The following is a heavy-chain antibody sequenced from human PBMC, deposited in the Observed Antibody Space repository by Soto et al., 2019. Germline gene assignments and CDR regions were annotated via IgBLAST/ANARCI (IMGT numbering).Heavy chain of an antibody. Sequence: SETLSLTCIVSGGSISGYYWNWIRQPAGKGLEWIGRIYTSGSTDYNPSLKSRVTMSVDTSKNQFSLKLSSVTAADTAVYYCATAPETFSPAGYYVNWFDPWGHGTLVTVSS. CDR3: ATAPETFSPAGYYVNWFDP. J-gene: IGHJ5*02. D-gene: IGHD3-22*01. V-gene: IGHV4-4*07. CDR2: IYTSGST. CDR1: GGSISGYY.